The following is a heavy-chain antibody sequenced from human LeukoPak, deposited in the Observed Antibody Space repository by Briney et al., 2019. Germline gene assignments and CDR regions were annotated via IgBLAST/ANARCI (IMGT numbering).Heavy chain of an antibody. CDR1: GFTFSSYA. V-gene: IGHV3-23*01. CDR2: ISGSATTT. D-gene: IGHD6-19*01. Sequence: GGSLRLSCAASGFTFSSYAMSWVRQAPGKGLEWVSAISGSATTTYYADSAKGRFTISRDNSKNTLYLQMNSLRAEDTAVYYCAKSKIPGIAVAGTSDYWGQGTLVTVSS. CDR3: AKSKIPGIAVAGTSDY. J-gene: IGHJ4*02.